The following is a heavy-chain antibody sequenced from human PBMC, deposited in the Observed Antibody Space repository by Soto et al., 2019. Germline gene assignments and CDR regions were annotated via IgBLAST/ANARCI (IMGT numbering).Heavy chain of an antibody. D-gene: IGHD6-19*01. V-gene: IGHV1-2*04. J-gene: IGHJ6*02. CDR3: ARDSGIAVAGTRAPAVLGLALDV. CDR1: GYTFTGYY. Sequence: ASVKVSCKASGYTFTGYYMHWVRQAPGQGLEWMGWINPNSGGTNYAQKFQGWVTMTRDTSISTAYMEPSRLRSDDTAVYYCARDSGIAVAGTRAPAVLGLALDVWGQGTTVTVS. CDR2: INPNSGGT.